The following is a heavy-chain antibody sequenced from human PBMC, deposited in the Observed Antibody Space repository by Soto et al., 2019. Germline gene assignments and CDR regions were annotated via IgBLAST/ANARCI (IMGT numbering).Heavy chain of an antibody. D-gene: IGHD2-2*01. CDR1: GYTRTELS. J-gene: IGHJ5*02. CDR3: ASWLVVVVPAAISGFDP. V-gene: IGHV1-24*01. CDR2: FDPEDGET. Sequence: ASVKVSCKVSGYTRTELSMHWVRQAPGKGLEWMGGFDPEDGETIYAQKFQGRVTMTEDTSTDTAYTEPSSLRSEDTAVYYCASWLVVVVPAAISGFDPWGQGTLVTVSS.